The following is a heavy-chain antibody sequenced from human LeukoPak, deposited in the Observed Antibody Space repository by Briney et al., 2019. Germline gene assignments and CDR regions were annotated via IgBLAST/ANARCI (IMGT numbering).Heavy chain of an antibody. V-gene: IGHV3-53*01. J-gene: IGHJ3*02. CDR1: GFTVSSNY. Sequence: GGSLRLSCAASGFTVSSNYMSRVRQAPGKGLEWVSIIYSGGSTFYADSVKGRFTISRDNSKNTLYLQMNSLRAEDTAVYYCARGGSYLSAFDIWGQGTMVTVSS. D-gene: IGHD1-26*01. CDR3: ARGGSYLSAFDI. CDR2: IYSGGST.